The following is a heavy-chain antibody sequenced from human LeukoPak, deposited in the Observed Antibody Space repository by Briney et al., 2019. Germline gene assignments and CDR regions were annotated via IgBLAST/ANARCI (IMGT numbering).Heavy chain of an antibody. D-gene: IGHD2-2*02. J-gene: IGHJ4*02. V-gene: IGHV3-7*01. CDR1: GFTFSDYW. CDR2: INQGGTVK. Sequence: GGSLRLSCEASGFTFSDYWMHWVRQAPGKGLEWVANINQGGTVKHYVDSLKGRFTISRDNARDSVYLQMNSLRAEDTAVYYCAKDGCSSTSCYKDYWGQGTLVTVSS. CDR3: AKDGCSSTSCYKDY.